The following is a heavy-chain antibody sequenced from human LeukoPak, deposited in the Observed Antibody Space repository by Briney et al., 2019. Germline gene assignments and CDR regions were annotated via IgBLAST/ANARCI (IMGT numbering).Heavy chain of an antibody. CDR2: INPSGGST. CDR1: GYTFTSYY. CDR3: ARDGNDGFDY. V-gene: IGHV1-46*01. Sequence: ASVKVSCKASGYTFTSYYMHWVRQAPGQGLEWKGIINPSGGSTSYAQKFQGRVTMTRDTSTSTVYMELSSLRPEDTAVYYCARDGNDGFDYWGQGTLVTVSS. J-gene: IGHJ4*02. D-gene: IGHD1-1*01.